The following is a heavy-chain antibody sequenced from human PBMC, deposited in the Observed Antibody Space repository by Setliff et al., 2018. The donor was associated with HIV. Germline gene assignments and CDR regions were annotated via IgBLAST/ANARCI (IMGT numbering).Heavy chain of an antibody. CDR3: ARDLYYDILTGYSYGMDV. Sequence: SVKVSCKASGGTFSSYAISWVRQAPGQGLEWMGGIIPIFGTANYAQKFQGRVTITTDESTSTAYMELSSLRSEDTAVYYCARDLYYDILTGYSYGMDVWGQGTTVTVSS. CDR2: IIPIFGTA. D-gene: IGHD3-9*01. V-gene: IGHV1-69*05. CDR1: GGTFSSYA. J-gene: IGHJ6*02.